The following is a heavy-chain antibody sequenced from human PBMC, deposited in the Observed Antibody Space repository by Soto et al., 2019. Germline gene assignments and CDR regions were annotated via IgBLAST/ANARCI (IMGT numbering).Heavy chain of an antibody. V-gene: IGHV1-18*01. D-gene: IGHD3-22*01. CDR2: ISAYNGNT. J-gene: IGHJ3*02. CDR3: ARDYDSSGYYYPHDAFDI. CDR1: GYTFTSYG. Sequence: ASVKVSCKASGYTFTSYGISWVRQAPGQGLEWMGWISAYNGNTNYAQKLQGRVTMTTDTSTSTAYMELRSLRSDDTAVYYCARDYDSSGYYYPHDAFDIWGQGTMVTVS.